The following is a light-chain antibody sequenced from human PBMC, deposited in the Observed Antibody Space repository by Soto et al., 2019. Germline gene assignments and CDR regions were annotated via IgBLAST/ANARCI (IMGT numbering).Light chain of an antibody. CDR2: AAF. Sequence: DIQMTQSPSSLSASVGDTFAVTCRASQSISSYLTWYQQKPGKAPKLLIYAAFTLHSGVPARFSGSRSGTDFTLTISSLQPEDFATYYCQQVNSYPQTFGQGTRLEIK. V-gene: IGKV1-9*01. CDR3: QQVNSYPQT. J-gene: IGKJ5*01. CDR1: QSISSY.